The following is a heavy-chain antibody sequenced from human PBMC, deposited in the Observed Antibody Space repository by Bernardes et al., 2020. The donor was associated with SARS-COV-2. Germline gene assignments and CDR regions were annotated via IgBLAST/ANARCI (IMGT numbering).Heavy chain of an antibody. V-gene: IGHV3-7*01. J-gene: IGHJ5*02. CDR2: IEQDGSEK. D-gene: IGHD4-4*01. Sequence: GGSLRLSCAASGFTFSSYWMSWVRQAPGKGLEWVANIEQDGSEKYYVDSVKGRFTISRDNAKNSLFLQMNSLRAEDTAVYYCARAGGYSNYVWFDPWGQGTLVTVSS. CDR3: ARAGGYSNYVWFDP. CDR1: GFTFSSYW.